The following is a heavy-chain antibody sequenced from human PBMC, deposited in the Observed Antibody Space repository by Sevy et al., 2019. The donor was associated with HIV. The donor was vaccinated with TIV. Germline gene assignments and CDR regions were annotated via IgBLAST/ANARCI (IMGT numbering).Heavy chain of an antibody. CDR2: ISSSSSTI. Sequence: GSLRLSCAASGFTFSSYSMNWVRQAPGKGLEWVSYISSSSSTIYYADSVKGRFTISRDNAKNSLYLQMNSLRDEDTAVYYCARDPRGVYADPYYYYGMDVWGQGTTVTVSS. D-gene: IGHD3-10*01. J-gene: IGHJ6*02. CDR1: GFTFSSYS. CDR3: ARDPRGVYADPYYYYGMDV. V-gene: IGHV3-48*02.